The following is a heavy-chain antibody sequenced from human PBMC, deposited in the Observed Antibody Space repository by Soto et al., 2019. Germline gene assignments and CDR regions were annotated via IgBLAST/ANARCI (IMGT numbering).Heavy chain of an antibody. CDR3: VRNARVIEY. CDR1: GFSFSDSY. Sequence: QVQRVESGGGLVKPGGSLRLSCAASGFSFSDSYMNWIRQAPGKGLEYISYISGSSSDTNYADSVQGRFTISRDNAKKSLYLQMNRLRDEDTAVDYCVRNARVIEYRGQGTLVTVSS. CDR2: ISGSSSDT. D-gene: IGHD3-10*02. J-gene: IGHJ4*02. V-gene: IGHV3-11*05.